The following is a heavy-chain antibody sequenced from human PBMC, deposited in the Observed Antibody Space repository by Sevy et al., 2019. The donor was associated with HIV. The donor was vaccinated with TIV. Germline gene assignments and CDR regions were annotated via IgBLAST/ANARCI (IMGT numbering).Heavy chain of an antibody. CDR3: ARVRYTYGFPIFFDY. D-gene: IGHD5-18*01. CDR1: GGSISSYY. Sequence: SETLSLTCSVSGGSISSYYWSWIRQPPGKGLEWIDYSGSTNYNSSLKSRVTISVDRSKNQFSLKLMSVTAADSATYYCARVRYTYGFPIFFDYWGQGILVTVSS. V-gene: IGHV4-59*01. J-gene: IGHJ4*02. CDR2: YSGST.